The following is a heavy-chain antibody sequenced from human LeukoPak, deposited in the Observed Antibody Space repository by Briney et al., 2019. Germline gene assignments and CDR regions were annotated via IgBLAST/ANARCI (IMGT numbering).Heavy chain of an antibody. CDR1: GFTFSTYW. Sequence: HPGGSLRLSCAASGFTFSTYWMTWVRLTPGKGLEWVANIKEDGGVKNYVDSVKGRFTISRDNAKNALFLQMNSLRVEDTAVYYCARQVPTAEFDYWGQGTLVTISS. CDR2: IKEDGGVK. V-gene: IGHV3-7*01. CDR3: ARQVPTAEFDY. D-gene: IGHD2-2*01. J-gene: IGHJ4*02.